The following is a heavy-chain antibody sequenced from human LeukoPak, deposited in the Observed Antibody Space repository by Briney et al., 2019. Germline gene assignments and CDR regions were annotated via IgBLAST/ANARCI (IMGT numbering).Heavy chain of an antibody. CDR1: GYSFTSYW. D-gene: IGHD5-24*01. J-gene: IGHJ4*02. CDR3: ARHRDGWPYFDY. CDR2: IYPGDSDT. V-gene: IGHV5-51*01. Sequence: GESLQISFQGSGYSFTSYWIGWVRPVPGKGLEWMGIIYPGDSDTRYSPSFQGQVTISADKSISTACLQWSSLKASDAAMYYCARHRDGWPYFDYWGQGTLVTVSS.